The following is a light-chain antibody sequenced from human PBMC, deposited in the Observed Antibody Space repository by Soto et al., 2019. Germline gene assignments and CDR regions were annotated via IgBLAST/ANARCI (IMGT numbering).Light chain of an antibody. V-gene: IGKV1-5*03. J-gene: IGKJ1*01. CDR3: QQYASYPRT. CDR1: QSISSW. Sequence: DIQMTQSPSTLSASVGDRVTIACRASQSISSWLAWYQQKPGKAPKLLIYKASSLESGVPSRFSGSGSGTEFTLTTSCLQPDDLATYYCQQYASYPRTFGQGTKVEIK. CDR2: KAS.